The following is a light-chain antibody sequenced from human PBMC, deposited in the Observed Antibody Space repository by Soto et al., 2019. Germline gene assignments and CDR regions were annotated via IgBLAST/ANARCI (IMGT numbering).Light chain of an antibody. CDR3: QQYSSSPGT. V-gene: IGKV3-20*01. CDR2: GAS. CDR1: QSASSSY. Sequence: EIVLTQSPGTLSLSPGERATLSCRASQSASSSYLAWYQQKPGQAPRLLIYGASSRATGSPDRFSGSGSGTDFTLPISRLEPEDFAVYYCQQYSSSPGTFGQGTKVEIK. J-gene: IGKJ1*01.